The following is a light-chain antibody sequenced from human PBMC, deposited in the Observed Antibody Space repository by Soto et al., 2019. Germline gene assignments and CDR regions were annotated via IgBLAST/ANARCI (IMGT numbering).Light chain of an antibody. J-gene: IGLJ2*01. V-gene: IGLV2-8*01. CDR1: SSDIGAYNY. CDR2: EVT. Sequence: QSALTQPPSASGSPGQSVTISCSGTSSDIGAYNYVSWYQQHPGKAPKLLISEVTKRPSGVPDRFSGSKSGNTASLTVSGLQGDDEADYYCSSYGGNNNYVIFVGGTKLTVL. CDR3: SSYGGNNNYVI.